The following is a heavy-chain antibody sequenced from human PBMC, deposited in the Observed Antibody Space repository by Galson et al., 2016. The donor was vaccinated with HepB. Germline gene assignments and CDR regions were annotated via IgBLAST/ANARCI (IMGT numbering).Heavy chain of an antibody. V-gene: IGHV3-48*02. J-gene: IGHJ4*02. CDR1: GFTFNNYS. CDR3: ARLLVRFFASVFDF. CDR2: ISSDHNTI. Sequence: SLRLSCAASGFTFNNYSLNWVRQAPGKGLEWISYISSDHNTIFYADSVKGRFTISRDNAKNSLYLQMNSLGDEDTAVYYCARLLVRFFASVFDFWGQGTLVTVSS. D-gene: IGHD3-3*01.